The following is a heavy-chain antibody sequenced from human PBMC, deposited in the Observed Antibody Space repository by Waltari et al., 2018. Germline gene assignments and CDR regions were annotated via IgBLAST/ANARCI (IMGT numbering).Heavy chain of an antibody. CDR2: MNPNRGNT. J-gene: IGHJ4*02. D-gene: IGHD3-9*01. CDR3: ARGRGPLLNYDMLTGPPPVH. V-gene: IGHV1-8*01. Sequence: QVQLVQSGAEVKKPGASVKVSCKASGYTFTSYDINWVRQATGQGLEWMGWMNPNRGNTGYAQKFQGRVTMTRDTSISTAYMELSRLRSDDTAVYYCARGRGPLLNYDMLTGPPPVHWGQGTLVTVSS. CDR1: GYTFTSYD.